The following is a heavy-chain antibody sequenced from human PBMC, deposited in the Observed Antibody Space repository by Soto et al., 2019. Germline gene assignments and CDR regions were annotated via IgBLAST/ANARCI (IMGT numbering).Heavy chain of an antibody. J-gene: IGHJ4*02. CDR1: GFTFSSYA. CDR2: ISGSGGST. D-gene: IGHD6-19*01. CDR3: AKDLGSGWSFFEY. Sequence: EGQLLESGGGLVQPGGSLRLSCAASGFTFSSYAMSWVRQAPGKGLEWVSAISGSGGSTYYADSVKGRFTISRDNSKNTLYLQMNSLRAEDTAVYYCAKDLGSGWSFFEYWGQGPLVTVSS. V-gene: IGHV3-23*01.